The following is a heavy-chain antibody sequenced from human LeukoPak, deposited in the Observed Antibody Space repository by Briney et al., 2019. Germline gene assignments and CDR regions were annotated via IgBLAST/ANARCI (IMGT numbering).Heavy chain of an antibody. CDR3: ARGPRVATIPFDY. J-gene: IGHJ4*02. D-gene: IGHD5-24*01. Sequence: GGSLRLSCAASGFTVSSNYMSWVRQAPGKGLEWVSVIYSGGSTYYADSVKRRFTISRDNSKNTLYLQMNSLRAEDTAVYYCARGPRVATIPFDYWGQGTLVTVSS. CDR1: GFTVSSNY. V-gene: IGHV3-53*01. CDR2: IYSGGST.